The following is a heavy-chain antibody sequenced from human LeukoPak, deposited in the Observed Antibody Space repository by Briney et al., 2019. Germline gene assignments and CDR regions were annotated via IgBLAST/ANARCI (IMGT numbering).Heavy chain of an antibody. Sequence: GESLKISCQGSGYSFISYWIAWVRQMPGKGLEWMGIIYPGDSDTTYSPSFQGQVTISADKSINTAYLLWRSLKASDTAMYYCARSFAHAERYYLDYWGQGTLVTVSS. J-gene: IGHJ4*02. V-gene: IGHV5-51*01. D-gene: IGHD1-1*01. CDR3: ARSFAHAERYYLDY. CDR2: IYPGDSDT. CDR1: GYSFISYW.